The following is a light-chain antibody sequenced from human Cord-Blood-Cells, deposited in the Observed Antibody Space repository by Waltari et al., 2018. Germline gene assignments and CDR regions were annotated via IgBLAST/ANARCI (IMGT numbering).Light chain of an antibody. CDR2: AAS. CDR3: QQSYSTPYT. CDR1: RSISSY. J-gene: IGKJ2*01. V-gene: IGKV1-39*01. Sequence: DIQMTQSPSSLYASVGDRVTITCRASRSISSYLNWYQQKPGKAPKLPISAASSLQSGVPSRFSCRGSVTDFTLTIISLPPEEFATYYCQQSYSTPYTFGQGTKLEIK.